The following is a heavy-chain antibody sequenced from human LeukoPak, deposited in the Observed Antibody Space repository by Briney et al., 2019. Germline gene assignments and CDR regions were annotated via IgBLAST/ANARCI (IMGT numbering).Heavy chain of an antibody. CDR2: TGNKGSRYTT. D-gene: IGHD1-26*01. J-gene: IGHJ3*02. Sequence: GGSLRLSCAASASYFSDQYIDWVRQAPGKGLEWVGRTGNKGSRYTTEYAASVKGRFTISRDDSKNSLYLQMNSLKSEDTAVYYCTRGYSGGSAYAFDIWGPGTMVTVSS. CDR1: ASYFSDQY. CDR3: TRGYSGGSAYAFDI. V-gene: IGHV3-72*01.